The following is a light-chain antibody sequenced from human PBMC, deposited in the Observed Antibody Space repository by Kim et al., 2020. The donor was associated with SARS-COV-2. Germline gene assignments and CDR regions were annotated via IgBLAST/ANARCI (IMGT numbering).Light chain of an antibody. CDR3: QVWDSSTGV. Sequence: SVAVGQTARITSGGNNIGTKNVHWFQQKPGQAPVLVIYRDRNRPSGIPERFSGSNSGNTATLTISRVQPGDEADYYCQVWDSSTGVFGGGTQLTVL. CDR2: RDR. J-gene: IGLJ3*02. V-gene: IGLV3-9*01. CDR1: NIGTKN.